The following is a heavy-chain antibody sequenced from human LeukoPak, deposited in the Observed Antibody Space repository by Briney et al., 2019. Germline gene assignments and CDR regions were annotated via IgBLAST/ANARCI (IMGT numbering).Heavy chain of an antibody. CDR1: GFTFSSYW. V-gene: IGHV3-7*03. J-gene: IGHJ4*02. Sequence: GGSLRLSCAASGFTFSSYWRSWVRQAPGKGLEWVANIKQDGSEKYYVDSVKGRFTISRDNAKNSLYLQMNSLRAEDTAVYYCAGRSMPWGQGTLVTVSS. CDR3: AGRSMP. D-gene: IGHD2/OR15-2a*01. CDR2: IKQDGSEK.